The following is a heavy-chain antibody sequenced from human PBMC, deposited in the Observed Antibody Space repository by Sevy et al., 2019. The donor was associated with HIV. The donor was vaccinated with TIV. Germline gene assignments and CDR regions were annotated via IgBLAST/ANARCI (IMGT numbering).Heavy chain of an antibody. CDR2: ISYDRSEK. CDR1: GFTFGSYV. J-gene: IGHJ4*02. Sequence: GGSLRLSCAASGFTFGSYVMHWVRQAPGKGLEWVAFISYDRSEKEYADSLKGRFTISRDKSKNTVDLQMNSLRVEDTALYYCARVRRSYYFDYWGQGTLVTVSS. CDR3: ARVRRSYYFDY. D-gene: IGHD3-10*01. V-gene: IGHV3-33*01.